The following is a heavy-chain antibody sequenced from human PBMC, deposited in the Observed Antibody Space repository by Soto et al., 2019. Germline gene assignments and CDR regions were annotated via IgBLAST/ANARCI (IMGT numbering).Heavy chain of an antibody. V-gene: IGHV2-5*02. CDR3: ARLYSSGWLFDY. J-gene: IGHJ4*02. CDR2: IYWDHDK. CDR1: GFSLSTSGVG. D-gene: IGHD6-19*01. Sequence: SGPTLVNPTQTLTLTCTFAGFSLSTSGVGVGWIRQPPGKALEWLALIYWDHDKRYSPSLKSRLTITKDTSKNQVVLTMTNMDPVDTATYYCARLYSSGWLFDYWGQGTLVTVSS.